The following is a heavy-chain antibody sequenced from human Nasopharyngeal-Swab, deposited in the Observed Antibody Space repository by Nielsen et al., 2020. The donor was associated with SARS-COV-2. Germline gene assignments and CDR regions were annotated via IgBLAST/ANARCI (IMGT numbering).Heavy chain of an antibody. D-gene: IGHD3-10*01. V-gene: IGHV4-34*01. CDR2: INHSGST. Sequence: SQTLSLTCAVYGGSFSGYYWSWIRQPPVKGLEWIGEINHSGSTNYNPSLKSRVTISVDTSKNQFSLKLSSVTAADTAVYYCARSRAALLWFGESRHLFDYWGQGTLVTVSS. CDR3: ARSRAALLWFGESRHLFDY. J-gene: IGHJ4*02. CDR1: GGSFSGYY.